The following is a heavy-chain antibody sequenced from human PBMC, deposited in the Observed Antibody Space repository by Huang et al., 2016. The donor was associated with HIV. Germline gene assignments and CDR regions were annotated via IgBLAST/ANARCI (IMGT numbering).Heavy chain of an antibody. Sequence: QVQLVQSGAEVTKPGASVKVSCKASGYTFSSFGISWVRQAPGQGLEWGGGISVYNGNTKFAQKFQGRLTMTTDTSTSTAYMELRSLRSDDTAVYYCARGGGIQLWLLGYYYMDVWGNGTTVTVSS. CDR3: ARGGGIQLWLLGYYYMDV. D-gene: IGHD5-18*01. J-gene: IGHJ6*03. CDR2: ISVYNGNT. V-gene: IGHV1-18*01. CDR1: GYTFSSFG.